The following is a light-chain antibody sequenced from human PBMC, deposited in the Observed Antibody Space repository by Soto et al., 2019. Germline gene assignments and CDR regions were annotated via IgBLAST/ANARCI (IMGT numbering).Light chain of an antibody. J-gene: IGLJ1*01. CDR2: DVS. V-gene: IGLV2-11*01. CDR1: SSDVGGYNY. Sequence: QSVLTQPRSVSGSPGQSVTISCTGTSSDVGGYNYVSWYQQLPGKAPKLMIYDVSKRPSGVPDRFSGSKSGNTASLTISGLQAEDEADYYCCSYAGSYTLVFGTGTKVTVL. CDR3: CSYAGSYTLV.